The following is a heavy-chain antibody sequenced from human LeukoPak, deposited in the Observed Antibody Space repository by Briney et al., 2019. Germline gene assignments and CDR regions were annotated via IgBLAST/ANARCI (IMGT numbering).Heavy chain of an antibody. CDR2: IKSLTDGGTT. CDR1: GFTFSNAW. Sequence: PGGSLRLSCAASGFTFSNAWMSWVRQAPGKGLEWVGRIKSLTDGGTTAYAAPVKGRFTISGDDSKNTLYLQMNSLKVEDTAVYYCATARGFGPGYFHPWGQGTLVAVSS. CDR3: ATARGFGPGYFHP. D-gene: IGHD3-16*01. J-gene: IGHJ1*01. V-gene: IGHV3-15*01.